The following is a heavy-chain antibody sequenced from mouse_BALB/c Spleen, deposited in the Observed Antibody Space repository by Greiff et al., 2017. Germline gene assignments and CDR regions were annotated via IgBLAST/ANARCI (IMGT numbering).Heavy chain of an antibody. J-gene: IGHJ1*01. Sequence: EVMLVESGGGLVKPGGSLKLSCAASGFTFSSYAMSWVRQTPEKRLEWVATISSGGSYTYYPDSVKGRFTISRDNAKNTLYLQMSSLRSEDTAMYYCAREDPLWYFDVWGAGTTVTVSS. CDR2: ISSGGSYT. CDR3: AREDPLWYFDV. CDR1: GFTFSSYA. V-gene: IGHV5-9-1*01.